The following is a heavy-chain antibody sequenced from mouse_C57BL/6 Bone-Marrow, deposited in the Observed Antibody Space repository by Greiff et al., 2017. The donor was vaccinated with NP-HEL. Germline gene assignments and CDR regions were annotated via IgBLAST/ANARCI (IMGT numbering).Heavy chain of an antibody. CDR2: INPSSGYT. Sequence: VQLQQSGAELARPGASVKMSCKASGYTFTSYTMHWVKQRPGQGLEWIGYINPSSGYTKYNQKFKDKATLTADKSSSTAYMQLSSLTSEDSAVYYCARGGYGNYIPEFAYWGQGTLVTVSA. CDR3: ARGGYGNYIPEFAY. CDR1: GYTFTSYT. J-gene: IGHJ3*01. D-gene: IGHD2-10*02. V-gene: IGHV1-4*01.